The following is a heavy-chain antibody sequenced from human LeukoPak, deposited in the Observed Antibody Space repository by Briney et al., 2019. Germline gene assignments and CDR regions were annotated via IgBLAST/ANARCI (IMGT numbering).Heavy chain of an antibody. CDR2: ISSSGSTI. D-gene: IGHD2-2*02. Sequence: GGSLRLSCAASGFTFSSYEMNWVRQAPGKGLEWVSYISSSGSTIYYADSVKGRFTISRDNAKNSLYLQMNSLRAEDTAVYYCARSQSYTFDPWGQGTLVTVSS. CDR1: GFTFSSYE. J-gene: IGHJ5*02. V-gene: IGHV3-48*03. CDR3: ARSQSYTFDP.